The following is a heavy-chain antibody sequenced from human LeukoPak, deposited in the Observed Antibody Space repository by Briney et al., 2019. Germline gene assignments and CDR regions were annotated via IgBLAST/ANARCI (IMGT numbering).Heavy chain of an antibody. J-gene: IGHJ1*01. Sequence: QPGGSLRLSCAASGFTFSSYAMNWVRQAPGKGLEWVSYIRNSGSTIHYADSVKGRFTISRDNAKNSLYLQMNSLRAEDTAIYYCARDVSSGGPTAPWGQGTLVTVSS. CDR2: IRNSGSTI. D-gene: IGHD2-15*01. V-gene: IGHV3-48*03. CDR1: GFTFSSYA. CDR3: ARDVSSGGPTAP.